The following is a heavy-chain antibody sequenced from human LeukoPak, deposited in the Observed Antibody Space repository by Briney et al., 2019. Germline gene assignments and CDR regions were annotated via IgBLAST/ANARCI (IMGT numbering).Heavy chain of an antibody. D-gene: IGHD3-3*01. CDR1: GGSISSYY. CDR2: IYTSGTT. J-gene: IGHJ4*02. Sequence: SETLSLTCTVSGGSISSYYWSWIRKPAGKGLERIGRIYTSGTTNLNPSLKSRLSMSVDTSKNQFSLKLSSVTAADTAVYYCAREGRDDVWSGYVDYWGQGTLVTVSS. CDR3: AREGRDDVWSGYVDY. V-gene: IGHV4-4*07.